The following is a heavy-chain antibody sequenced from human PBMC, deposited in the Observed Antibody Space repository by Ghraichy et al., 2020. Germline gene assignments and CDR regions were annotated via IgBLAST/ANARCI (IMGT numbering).Heavy chain of an antibody. CDR1: GFTVSSSY. D-gene: IGHD2-15*01. CDR3: ARDGSAYSLSHFDS. Sequence: GGSLRLSCAGSGFTVSSSYMSWVRQAPGKGLEWLSLLYSGGSAFYAASVQGRFTISRDNAKKTLYLQMDNLRAEDTAVYYCARDGSAYSLSHFDSWGQGTLVTVSS. V-gene: IGHV3-66*01. J-gene: IGHJ4*02. CDR2: LYSGGSA.